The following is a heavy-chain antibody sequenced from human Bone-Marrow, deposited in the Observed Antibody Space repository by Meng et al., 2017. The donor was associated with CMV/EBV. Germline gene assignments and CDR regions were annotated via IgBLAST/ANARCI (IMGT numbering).Heavy chain of an antibody. J-gene: IGHJ4*02. Sequence: GESLKISCAASGFTFGNYSMNWVRQAPGKGLEWVSYMSSSSSCIYYADSVKGRFTIFRDSSKNTQYLQVNSRRAEDTAVYYCAKSGGNWNEAPIDDWGQGTLVTVSS. CDR2: MSSSSSCI. V-gene: IGHV3-21*04. CDR3: AKSGGNWNEAPIDD. CDR1: GFTFGNYS. D-gene: IGHD1-1*01.